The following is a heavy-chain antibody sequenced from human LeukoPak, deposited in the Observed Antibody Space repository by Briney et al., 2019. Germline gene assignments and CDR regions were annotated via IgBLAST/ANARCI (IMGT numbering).Heavy chain of an antibody. Sequence: GGSLRLSCAASGFTFSSYSMNWVRQAPGKGLEWVSSISSSSSYIYYADSVKGRFTISRDNAKNSLYLQMNSLRAKDTAVYYCARALRGVYYMDVWGKGTTVTVSS. D-gene: IGHD5-12*01. CDR3: ARALRGVYYMDV. CDR2: ISSSSSYI. CDR1: GFTFSSYS. V-gene: IGHV3-21*01. J-gene: IGHJ6*03.